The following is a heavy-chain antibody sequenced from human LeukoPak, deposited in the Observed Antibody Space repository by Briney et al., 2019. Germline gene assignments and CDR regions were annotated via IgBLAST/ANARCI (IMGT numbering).Heavy chain of an antibody. J-gene: IGHJ4*02. V-gene: IGHV4-34*01. D-gene: IGHD3-22*01. CDR2: INHSGST. CDR1: GGSFSGYY. CDR3: ARGVPMGYYDNSGYYYFNY. Sequence: SETLSLTCAVYGGSFSGYYWSWIRQPPGKGLEWIGEINHSGSTNYNPSLKSRVTISVDTSKNQFSLKLSSMTAADTAVYYCARGVPMGYYDNSGYYYFNYWGQGTLVTVSS.